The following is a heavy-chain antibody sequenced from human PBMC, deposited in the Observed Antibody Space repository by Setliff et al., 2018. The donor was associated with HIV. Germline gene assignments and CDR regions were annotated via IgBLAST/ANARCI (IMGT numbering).Heavy chain of an antibody. V-gene: IGHV4-59*11. J-gene: IGHJ4*02. CDR2: IYSTGST. CDR1: GASTTSHY. D-gene: IGHD4-17*01. Sequence: PSETLSLTCTVSGASTTSHYWSWIRQSPGRELEWIGYIYSTGSTNYNPSLQSRVSISMDASKNKFSLKVASVTSADTAVYYCAKGAGFYGDYTFDYWGQGNLVTVPQ. CDR3: AKGAGFYGDYTFDY.